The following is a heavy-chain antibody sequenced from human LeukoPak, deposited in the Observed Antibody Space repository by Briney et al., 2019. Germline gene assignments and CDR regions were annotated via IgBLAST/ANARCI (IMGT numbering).Heavy chain of an antibody. J-gene: IGHJ4*02. CDR3: AKDINPSLGGGTEFDY. CDR1: VFTFDDYA. V-gene: IGHV3-9*01. CDR2: MSWNSGSI. Sequence: PGGSLRLSCAASVFTFDDYAMHGVRQAPGKGLGGGSGMSWNSGSIGYADSVKGRFTISRDNAKNSLYLQMNSLRAEDTALYYCAKDINPSLGGGTEFDYWGQGTLVTVSS. D-gene: IGHD1-26*01.